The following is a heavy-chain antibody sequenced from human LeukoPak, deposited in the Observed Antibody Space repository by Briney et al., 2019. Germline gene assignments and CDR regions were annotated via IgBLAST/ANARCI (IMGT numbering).Heavy chain of an antibody. V-gene: IGHV1-69*06. D-gene: IGHD7-27*01. Sequence: ASVKVSCKASGGTFSSYAISWVRQAPRQGLEWMGGIIPIFGTANYAQKFQGRVTITADKSTSTAYMELSSLRSEDTAVYYCARGFKTGTIGYWGQGTLVTVSS. CDR1: GGTFSSYA. CDR2: IIPIFGTA. J-gene: IGHJ4*02. CDR3: ARGFKTGTIGY.